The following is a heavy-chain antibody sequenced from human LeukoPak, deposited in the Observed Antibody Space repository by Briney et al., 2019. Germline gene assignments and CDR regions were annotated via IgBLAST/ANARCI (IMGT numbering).Heavy chain of an antibody. Sequence: GGSLRLSCAASGFTFSSYGMHWVRQAPGKGLEWVAVISYDGSNNYYAASVKGRFTISRDNSKNTLYLQMNSLRAEDTAVYYCAKDSGSSGTLDYWGQGSLVTVSS. V-gene: IGHV3-30*18. J-gene: IGHJ4*02. CDR1: GFTFSSYG. CDR2: ISYDGSNN. CDR3: AKDSGSSGTLDY. D-gene: IGHD3-22*01.